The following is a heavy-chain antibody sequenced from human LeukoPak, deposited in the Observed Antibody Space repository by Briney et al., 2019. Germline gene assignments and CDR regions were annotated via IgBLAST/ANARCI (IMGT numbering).Heavy chain of an antibody. CDR3: AKVATTVTTYYYYGMDV. CDR1: GFTFSSYA. V-gene: IGHV3-23*01. J-gene: IGHJ6*02. Sequence: GGSLRLSCAASGFTFSSYAMSWVRQVPGKGLEWVSAISGSGGSTYYADSVKGRFTISRDNSKNTLYLQMNSLRAEDTAVYYCAKVATTVTTYYYYGMDVWGQGTTVTVSS. CDR2: ISGSGGST. D-gene: IGHD4-17*01.